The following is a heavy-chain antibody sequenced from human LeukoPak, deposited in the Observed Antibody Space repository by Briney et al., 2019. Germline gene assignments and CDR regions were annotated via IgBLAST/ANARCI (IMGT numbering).Heavy chain of an antibody. Sequence: PSETLSLTCTVSGGSFSSLYWSWIRQPPGKGLEWIGYIYYSGSPNYNPSLKSRVTISVDTSKNQFSLKLSSVTAADTAVYYCARWPNCSSTSCPLDYWGQGTLVTVSS. V-gene: IGHV4-59*01. CDR1: GGSFSSLY. CDR2: IYYSGSP. J-gene: IGHJ4*02. CDR3: ARWPNCSSTSCPLDY. D-gene: IGHD2-2*01.